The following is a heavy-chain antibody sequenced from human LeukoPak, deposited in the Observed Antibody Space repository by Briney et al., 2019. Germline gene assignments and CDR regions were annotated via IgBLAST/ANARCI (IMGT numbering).Heavy chain of an antibody. CDR1: GYTFTSHG. Sequence: ASVRVSCKASGYTFTSHGISWVRQAPRQGLEWMGCISAYNGNTNYAQNLQGRVTMNTDTSTNTAYMKLRSLRYDDTAVYYCARAPYCTSTSCYAGYYYYYYMDVWGKGTTVTVSS. J-gene: IGHJ6*03. V-gene: IGHV1-18*01. D-gene: IGHD2-2*01. CDR2: ISAYNGNT. CDR3: ARAPYCTSTSCYAGYYYYYYMDV.